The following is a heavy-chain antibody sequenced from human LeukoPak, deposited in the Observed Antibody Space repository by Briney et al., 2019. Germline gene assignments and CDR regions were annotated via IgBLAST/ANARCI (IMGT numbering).Heavy chain of an antibody. V-gene: IGHV3-23*01. Sequence: GGSLRLSCAASGFTFSSYAMSWVRQAPGKGLEWVSAISGSGGSTYYADSVKGRFTISRDNSKNTLYLQMNSLSAEDTAVYYCAKAGSGYSGYVLYYFDYWGQGTLVTVSS. CDR3: AKAGSGYSGYVLYYFDY. J-gene: IGHJ4*02. CDR2: ISGSGGST. D-gene: IGHD5-12*01. CDR1: GFTFSSYA.